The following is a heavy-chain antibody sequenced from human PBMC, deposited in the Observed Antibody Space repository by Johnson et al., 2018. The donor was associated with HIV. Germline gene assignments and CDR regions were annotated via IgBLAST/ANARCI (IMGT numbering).Heavy chain of an antibody. D-gene: IGHD6-13*01. CDR3: ARQYSRTWYGPDAFDI. J-gene: IGHJ3*02. Sequence: VQLVESGGGLVQPGGSLRLSCAASGFTFSSYAMSWVRQAPGKGLEWVSAISGSGGSPYSADSVKGRFPISRDNSKNTLDLQMNSLRAEDTAVYYCARQYSRTWYGPDAFDIWGQGTMVTVSS. CDR2: ISGSGGSP. V-gene: IGHV3-23*04. CDR1: GFTFSSYA.